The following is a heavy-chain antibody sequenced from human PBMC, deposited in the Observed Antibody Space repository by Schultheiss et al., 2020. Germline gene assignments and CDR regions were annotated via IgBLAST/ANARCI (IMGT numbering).Heavy chain of an antibody. D-gene: IGHD1-26*01. CDR1: GGTFSSYA. Sequence: SVKVSCKASGGTFSSYAISWVRQAPGQGLEWMGGIIPIFGTANYAQKFQGRVTITADESTSTAYMELSSLRSEDTAVYYCARDTLGGVGANLYYYGMDVWGQGTTVTVSS. CDR3: ARDTLGGVGANLYYYGMDV. V-gene: IGHV1-69*13. CDR2: IIPIFGTA. J-gene: IGHJ6*02.